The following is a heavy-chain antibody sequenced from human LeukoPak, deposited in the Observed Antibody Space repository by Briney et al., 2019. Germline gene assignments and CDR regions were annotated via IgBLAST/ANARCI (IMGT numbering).Heavy chain of an antibody. CDR1: GGSFSGYY. V-gene: IGHV4-34*01. CDR3: ARGPKYSSSWYGY. CDR2: INHSGST. J-gene: IGHJ4*02. D-gene: IGHD6-13*01. Sequence: SETLSLTCAVYGGSFSGYYCSWIRQPPGKGLEWIGEINHSGSTNYNPSLKSRVTISVDTSKNQFSLKLSSLTAADTAVYYCARGPKYSSSWYGYWGQGTLVTVSS.